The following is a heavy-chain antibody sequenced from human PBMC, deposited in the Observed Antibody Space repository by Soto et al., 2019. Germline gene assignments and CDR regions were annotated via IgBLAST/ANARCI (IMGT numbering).Heavy chain of an antibody. Sequence: QITLKESGPTLVKPTQTLTLTCTFSGFSLSTRAVGVGWIRQPPGKALEWLALIYWNDDKRYSPSLKNRLTITKDTSKNHVVLTMTNMDPVDTAKYYCAHRHELGSFDIWGQGTKVNFSS. CDR3: AHRHELGSFDI. CDR2: IYWNDDK. V-gene: IGHV2-5*01. CDR1: GFSLSTRAVG. J-gene: IGHJ3*02. D-gene: IGHD1-26*01.